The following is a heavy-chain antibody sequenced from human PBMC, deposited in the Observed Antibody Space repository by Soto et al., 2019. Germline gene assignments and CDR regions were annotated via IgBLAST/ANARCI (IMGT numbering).Heavy chain of an antibody. V-gene: IGHV3-23*01. D-gene: IGHD3-22*01. CDR2: ISGSGGST. CDR3: AKDGQRDTMIVVVITFDY. CDR1: GFTFSSYA. J-gene: IGHJ4*02. Sequence: GGSLRLSCAASGFTFSSYAMSWVRQAPGKGLEWVSAISGSGGSTYYADPVKGRFTISRDNSKNTLYLQMNSLRAEDTAVYYCAKDGQRDTMIVVVITFDYWGQGTLVTVSS.